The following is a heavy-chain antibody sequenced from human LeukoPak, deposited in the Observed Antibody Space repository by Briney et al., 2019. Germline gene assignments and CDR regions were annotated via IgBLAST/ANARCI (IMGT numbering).Heavy chain of an antibody. J-gene: IGHJ4*02. D-gene: IGHD3-10*01. CDR3: ARGDYYGSGSPLDY. CDR1: GYTFTGYY. V-gene: IGHV1-2*02. Sequence: GESLKISCKASGYTFTGYYMHWVRQAPGQGLEWMGWVYPNSGGTNYAQKFQGRVTMTRDTSISTAFMELSRLRSDDTAFYYCARGDYYGSGSPLDYWGQGTLVTVSS. CDR2: VYPNSGGT.